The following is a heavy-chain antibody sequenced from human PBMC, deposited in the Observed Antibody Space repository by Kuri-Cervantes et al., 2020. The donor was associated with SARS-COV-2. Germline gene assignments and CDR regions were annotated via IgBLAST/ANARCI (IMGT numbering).Heavy chain of an antibody. Sequence: ESLKISCAASGFTFSSYSMNWVRQAPGKGLEWIGYIYYSGSTYYNPSLKSRVTISVDTSKNQFSLKLSSVTAADTAVYYCARGAPDYCSSTSCYMDLGWYFDLWGRGTLVTVSS. CDR1: GFTFSSYS. V-gene: IGHV4-59*06. J-gene: IGHJ2*01. D-gene: IGHD2-2*02. CDR3: ARGAPDYCSSTSCYMDLGWYFDL. CDR2: IYYSGST.